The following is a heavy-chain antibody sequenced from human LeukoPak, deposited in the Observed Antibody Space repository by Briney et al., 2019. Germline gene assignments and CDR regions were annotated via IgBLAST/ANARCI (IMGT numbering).Heavy chain of an antibody. CDR3: AKDRVGATADYYGMDV. V-gene: IGHV3-9*01. CDR1: GFTFNYYA. CDR2: ISWNSGNK. J-gene: IGHJ6*02. Sequence: GGSLRLSCAASGFTFNYYAMNWVRQAPGKGLEWVSGISWNSGNKGYADSVKGRFTISRDNAKNSLYLQMNSRRTEDTALYYCAKDRVGATADYYGMDVWGQGTTITVSS. D-gene: IGHD1-26*01.